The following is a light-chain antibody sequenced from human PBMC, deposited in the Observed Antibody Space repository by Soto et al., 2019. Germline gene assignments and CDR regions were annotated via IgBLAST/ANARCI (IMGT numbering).Light chain of an antibody. V-gene: IGLV1-44*01. CDR3: AAWDDSLNGVL. CDR2: SNN. CDR1: SSNIGSNT. Sequence: QSVLTQPPSASGTPGQRVTICCSGSSSNIGSNTVSWYQQLPGTAPKLLIYSNNRRPSGVPDRFSGSKSGTSASLAISGLQSEDEADYYCAAWDDSLNGVLFGVGTKVTVL. J-gene: IGLJ2*01.